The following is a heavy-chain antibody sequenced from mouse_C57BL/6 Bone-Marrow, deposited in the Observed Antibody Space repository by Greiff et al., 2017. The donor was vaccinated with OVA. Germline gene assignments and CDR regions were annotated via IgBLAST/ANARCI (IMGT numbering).Heavy chain of an antibody. J-gene: IGHJ2*01. CDR1: GYTFTDYY. CDR3: ARSGKYGYDDAFFDY. CDR2: IYPGSGNT. D-gene: IGHD2-2*01. Sequence: VQLQQSGAELVRPGASVKLSCKASGYTFTDYYINWVKQRPGQGLEWIARIYPGSGNTYYNEKFKGKATLTAEKSSSTAYMQLSSLTSEDSAVYVCARSGKYGYDDAFFDYWGQGTTLTVSS. V-gene: IGHV1-76*01.